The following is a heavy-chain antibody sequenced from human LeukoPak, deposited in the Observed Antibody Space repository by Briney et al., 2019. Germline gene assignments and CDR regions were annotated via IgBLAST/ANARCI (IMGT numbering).Heavy chain of an antibody. CDR3: AKEGYCSSTSCWAIDY. CDR1: GFTFSSYA. CDR2: ISGSGGST. Sequence: GGSLRLSCAASGFTFSSYAMSWVRQAPGKGLEWVSAISGSGGSTYYADSVKGRFTISRDNSKNTPYLQMNSLRAEDTAVYYCAKEGYCSSTSCWAIDYWGQGTLVTVSS. V-gene: IGHV3-23*01. D-gene: IGHD2-2*01. J-gene: IGHJ4*02.